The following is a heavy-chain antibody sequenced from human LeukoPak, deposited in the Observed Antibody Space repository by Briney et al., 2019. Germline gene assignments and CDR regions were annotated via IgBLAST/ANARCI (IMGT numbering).Heavy chain of an antibody. Sequence: ASVKVSCKASGYTFTAYYMHWVRQAPGQGLEWMGWTNPNSGDTKIAQKFQGRVTMTRDTSISTAYMELSSLRSDDTAVYYCARGPNYYDSSGFHYRDWGQGTLVTVSS. J-gene: IGHJ4*02. V-gene: IGHV1-2*02. CDR1: GYTFTAYY. D-gene: IGHD3-22*01. CDR3: ARGPNYYDSSGFHYRD. CDR2: TNPNSGDT.